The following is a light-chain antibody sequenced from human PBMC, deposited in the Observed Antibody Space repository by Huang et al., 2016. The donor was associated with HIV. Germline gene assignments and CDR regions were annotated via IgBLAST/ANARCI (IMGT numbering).Light chain of an antibody. CDR3: QQDYNLQGP. V-gene: IGKV3D-7*01. J-gene: IGKJ5*01. Sequence: EIVMTQSPATLSLSPGERATLSCRASQSVSSSYLSWYQQKPGQAPRLLIYGASTRATGIPARFSGSGSGTDFTLTISSLQPEDFAVYYCQQDYNLQGPFGQGTRLEMK. CDR2: GAS. CDR1: QSVSSSY.